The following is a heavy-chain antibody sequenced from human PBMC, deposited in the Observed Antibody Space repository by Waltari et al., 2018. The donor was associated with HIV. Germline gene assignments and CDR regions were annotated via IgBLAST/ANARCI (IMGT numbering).Heavy chain of an antibody. CDR3: ATEEGYGSGSYLDY. Sequence: EEYLVESGGDLIKPGGCLRLSCSASGFTFSDAWMTWLRQAPGKGREWVGRIKSKTDGGTTDYAAAGKGRVTISRDDSKNTLFLQMNSLKTEDTAVYYCATEEGYGSGSYLDYWGQGTLLTVSS. CDR2: IKSKTDGGTT. CDR1: GFTFSDAW. D-gene: IGHD3-10*01. V-gene: IGHV3-15*01. J-gene: IGHJ4*02.